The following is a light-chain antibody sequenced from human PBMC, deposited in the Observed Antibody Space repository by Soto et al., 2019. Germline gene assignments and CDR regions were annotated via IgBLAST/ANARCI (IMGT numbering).Light chain of an antibody. CDR2: GAS. J-gene: IGKJ5*01. CDR3: QQNGGSPIT. CDR1: RSVRSSY. Sequence: ENVLTPPPVTPSLSTGERATLSCRASRSVRSSYLAWYQQKPGQAPRLLIYGASSRATGIPDRFSGSGSETDFTLSISRLEPEDFAVYFCQQNGGSPITFGQGTRLEIK. V-gene: IGKV3-20*01.